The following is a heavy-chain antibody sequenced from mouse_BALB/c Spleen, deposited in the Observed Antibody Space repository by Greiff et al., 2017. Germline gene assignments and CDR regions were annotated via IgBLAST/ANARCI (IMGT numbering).Heavy chain of an antibody. V-gene: IGHV5-12-2*01. CDR2: ISNGGGNT. D-gene: IGHD2-4*01. J-gene: IGHJ3*01. CDR3: ARSYDYDSWFAY. CDR1: GFTFSSYT. Sequence: EVKLEESGGGLVQPGGSLKLSCAASGFTFSSYTMSWVRQTPEKRLEWVAYISNGGGNTYYPDTVKGRFTISRDNAKNTLYLQMSSLKSEDTAMYYCARSYDYDSWFAYWGQGTLVTVSA.